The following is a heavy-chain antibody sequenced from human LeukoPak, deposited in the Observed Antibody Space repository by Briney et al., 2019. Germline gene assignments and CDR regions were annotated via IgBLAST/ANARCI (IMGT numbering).Heavy chain of an antibody. D-gene: IGHD1-26*01. V-gene: IGHV3-7*05. CDR3: ARGGMYSRY. CDR2: IKQDGSEK. CDR1: GFTCSSYW. Sequence: SGGSPSLSCAASGFTCSSYWMSWVRQAPGKGLEGVANIKQDGSEKHYVDSVKGRFTISRDNAENSLYLQMNSLRVEDTAVYYCARGGMYSRYGGQGTLVTVSS. J-gene: IGHJ4*02.